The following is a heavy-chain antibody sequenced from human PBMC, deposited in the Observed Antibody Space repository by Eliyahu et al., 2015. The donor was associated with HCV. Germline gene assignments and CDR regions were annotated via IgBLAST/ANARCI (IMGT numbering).Heavy chain of an antibody. CDR2: ISSSGLTK. Sequence: QVQLVESGGGWVEPGGSLTLSCAASGFTFNTSYMSWIRQPPGRGLEWVSYISSSGLTKYYVDSVKGRFNVSRDNTKKSTYLQMTNLRADDTGVYYCAREGHISWGQGVLVTVSS. CDR3: AREGHIS. J-gene: IGHJ5*02. CDR1: GFTFNTSY. V-gene: IGHV3-11*01. D-gene: IGHD2-21*01.